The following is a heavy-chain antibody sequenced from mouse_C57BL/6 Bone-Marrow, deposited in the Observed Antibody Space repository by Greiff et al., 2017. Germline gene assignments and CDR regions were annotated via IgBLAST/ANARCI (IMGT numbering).Heavy chain of an antibody. J-gene: IGHJ3*01. V-gene: IGHV5-4*01. CDR3: ARDGWFTLAY. CDR2: ISDGGSYT. Sequence: EVKLQESGGGLVKPGGSLKLSCAASGFTFSSYAMSWVRQTPEKRLEWVATISDGGSYTYYPDNVKGRFTISRDNAKNNLYLQMSHLKSEDTAMYYCARDGWFTLAYWGQGTLVTVSA. D-gene: IGHD2-3*01. CDR1: GFTFSSYA.